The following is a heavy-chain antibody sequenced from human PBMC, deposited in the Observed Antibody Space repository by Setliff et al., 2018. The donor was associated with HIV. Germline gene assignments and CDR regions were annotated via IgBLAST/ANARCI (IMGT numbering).Heavy chain of an antibody. CDR3: ARLGYSGSLVGAFDI. J-gene: IGHJ3*02. Sequence: SETLSLTCTVSGGSVGSGSYYWSWIRQSPGKGLEWIGGFHHSGSTHYNPSLKSRVTMSVDTSKNQFSLNLTSVTAADTAVYYCARLGYSGSLVGAFDIWGQGTMVTVSS. CDR2: FHHSGST. D-gene: IGHD1-26*01. CDR1: GGSVGSGSYY. V-gene: IGHV4-61*01.